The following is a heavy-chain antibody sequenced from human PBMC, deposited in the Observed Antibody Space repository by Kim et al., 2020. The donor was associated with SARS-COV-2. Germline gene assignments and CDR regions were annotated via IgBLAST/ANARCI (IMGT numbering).Heavy chain of an antibody. CDR2: IRSKANSYAT. J-gene: IGHJ3*02. Sequence: GGSLRLSCAASGFTFSGSAMHWVRQASGKGLEWVGRIRSKANSYATAYAASVKGRFTISRDDSKNKAYLQMNSLKTEDTAVYYCTSLTMVRGVILKDDAFDIWGQGTMVTVSS. CDR3: TSLTMVRGVILKDDAFDI. D-gene: IGHD3-10*01. CDR1: GFTFSGSA. V-gene: IGHV3-73*01.